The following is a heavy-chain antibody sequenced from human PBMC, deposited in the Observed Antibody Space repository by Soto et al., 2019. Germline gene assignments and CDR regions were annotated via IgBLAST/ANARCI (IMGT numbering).Heavy chain of an antibody. Sequence: QVQLVQSGAEVKKPGSSVKVSCKASGGTFSTYPINWVRQAPGQGLEYMGGIIPKFGTTNYAQKFRGTVTITADESTSTAYMELNNLRSDDTAVYYCASGASNSTGWYTWFDPWGQGTLVTVSS. D-gene: IGHD6-19*01. CDR3: ASGASNSTGWYTWFDP. CDR1: GGTFSTYP. V-gene: IGHV1-69*01. CDR2: IIPKFGTT. J-gene: IGHJ5*02.